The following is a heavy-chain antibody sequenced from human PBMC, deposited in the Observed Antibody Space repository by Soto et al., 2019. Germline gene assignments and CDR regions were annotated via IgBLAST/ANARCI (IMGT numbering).Heavy chain of an antibody. D-gene: IGHD2-2*02. V-gene: IGHV3-11*06. CDR1: GFSLSDYY. J-gene: IGHJ5*02. CDR2: ISSSSDYT. CDR3: ARDGYCNITSCYTRGGKFDP. Sequence: QVQLVESGGGLVKPGGSLRLSCAASGFSLSDYYMSWIRQAPGKGLEWISYISSSSDYTNYADSVKGRFTISRDNAKKSLFLEMNNLRAEDTAVYYCARDGYCNITSCYTRGGKFDPWGQGTLVTVSS.